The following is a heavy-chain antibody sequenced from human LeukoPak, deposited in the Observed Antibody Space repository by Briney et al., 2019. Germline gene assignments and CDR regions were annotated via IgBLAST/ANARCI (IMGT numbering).Heavy chain of an antibody. D-gene: IGHD2-2*01. Sequence: SETLSLTCTVSGGSIPTKNFYWGWIRQPPGKGLEWIGSVFYSGRTYYNPSLKSRVTISVDTSKNQFSLKLSSVTAADTAVYYCARRGPSSTHYYYMDVWGKGTTVTVSS. CDR2: VFYSGRT. CDR3: ARRGPSSTHYYYMDV. J-gene: IGHJ6*03. V-gene: IGHV4-39*01. CDR1: GGSIPTKNFY.